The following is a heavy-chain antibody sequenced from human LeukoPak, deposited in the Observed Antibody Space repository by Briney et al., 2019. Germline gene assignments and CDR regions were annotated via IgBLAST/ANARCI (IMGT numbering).Heavy chain of an antibody. D-gene: IGHD2-2*01. V-gene: IGHV4-59*01. J-gene: IGHJ5*02. CDR3: VVVVPAEGWFDP. CDR1: GGSISSYY. CDR2: IYYSGST. Sequence: SETLSLTCTVSGGSISSYYWSWIQQPPGKGLEWIGYIYYSGSTNYNPSLKSRVTISVDTSKNQFSLKLSSVTAADTAVYYCVVVVPAEGWFDPWGQGTLVTVSS.